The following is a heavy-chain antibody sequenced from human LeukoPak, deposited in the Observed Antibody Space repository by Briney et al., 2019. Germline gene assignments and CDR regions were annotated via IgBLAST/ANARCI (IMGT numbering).Heavy chain of an antibody. V-gene: IGHV4-61*02. D-gene: IGHD3-22*01. CDR1: GGSISSGSYY. CDR3: ARLRNYYDSSGFYYAGPYDAFDI. CDR2: IYTSGST. J-gene: IGHJ3*02. Sequence: SETLSLTCTVSGGSISSGSYYWSWIRQPAGKGLEWIGRIYTSGSTNYNPSLKSRVTISVDTSKNQFSLRLSSVTAADTAVYYCARLRNYYDSSGFYYAGPYDAFDIWGQGTMVTVSS.